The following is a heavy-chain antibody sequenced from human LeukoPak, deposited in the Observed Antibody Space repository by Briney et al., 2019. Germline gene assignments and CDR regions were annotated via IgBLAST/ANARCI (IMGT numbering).Heavy chain of an antibody. Sequence: PGGSLRLSCAASGFTFSSYEMNWVRQAPGKGLEWVSYISSSGSTMYYTDSVKGRFTISRDNAKDSLYLQTNSLRAEDTAVYYCARDPGSGYEEHFDYWGQGTLVTVSS. CDR3: ARDPGSGYEEHFDY. J-gene: IGHJ4*02. CDR2: ISSSGSTM. D-gene: IGHD5-12*01. CDR1: GFTFSSYE. V-gene: IGHV3-48*03.